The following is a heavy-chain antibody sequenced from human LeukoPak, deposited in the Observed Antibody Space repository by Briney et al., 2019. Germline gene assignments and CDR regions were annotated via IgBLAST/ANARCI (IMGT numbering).Heavy chain of an antibody. CDR1: GGSISSYL. CDR3: AREDSASGRGLGS. D-gene: IGHD3-10*01. Sequence: SETLSLTCTVSGGSISSYLWTWIRQPAGKGLEWIGRISTTETTHYSPSLKNRVNMSVDTSKNQFSLKMTSVTAADTAIYYCAREDSASGRGLGSWGQGTLVTVSS. J-gene: IGHJ5*02. V-gene: IGHV4-4*07. CDR2: ISTTETT.